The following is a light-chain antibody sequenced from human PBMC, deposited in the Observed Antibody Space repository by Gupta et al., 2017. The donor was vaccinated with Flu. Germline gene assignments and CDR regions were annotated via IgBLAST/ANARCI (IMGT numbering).Light chain of an antibody. CDR3: CSYGGGGQYV. Sequence: QSALAQPASVSGSPGQSITHPCTGGRSDVGCFNLVSWYQQHPGRAPKLMIYEVTKRPSGVSHRFSASKSGNTASLTISGLQAEDEADYYCCSYGGGGQYVFGTGTKVTVL. J-gene: IGLJ1*01. V-gene: IGLV2-23*02. CDR2: EVT. CDR1: RSDVGCFNL.